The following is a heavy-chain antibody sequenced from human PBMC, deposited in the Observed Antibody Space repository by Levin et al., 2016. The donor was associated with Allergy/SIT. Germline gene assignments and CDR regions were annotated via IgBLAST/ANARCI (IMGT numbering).Heavy chain of an antibody. CDR2: MNPNSGNT. CDR1: GYTFTSYD. D-gene: IGHD6-19*01. Sequence: ASVKVSCKASGYTFTSYDINWVRQATGQGLEWMGWMNPNSGNTGYAQKFQGRVTMTRNTSISTAYMEVSSLRSEDTAVYYCAIAVAGTGVRHFDYWGQGTLVTVSS. V-gene: IGHV1-8*01. J-gene: IGHJ4*02. CDR3: AIAVAGTGVRHFDY.